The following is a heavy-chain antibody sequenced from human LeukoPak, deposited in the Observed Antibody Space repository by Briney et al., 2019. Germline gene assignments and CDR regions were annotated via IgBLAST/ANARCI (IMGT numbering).Heavy chain of an antibody. Sequence: GGSLRLSCAASGFDFSSNWMHWVRHAPGQGLVWVSRIKGDGISTYYADSVKGRFTISRDNSKNTLYLQMNSLRAEDTAVYYCAKVPLIAAAGTSFDYWGQGTLVTVSS. CDR1: GFDFSSNW. D-gene: IGHD6-13*01. CDR2: IKGDGIST. CDR3: AKVPLIAAAGTSFDY. V-gene: IGHV3-74*01. J-gene: IGHJ4*02.